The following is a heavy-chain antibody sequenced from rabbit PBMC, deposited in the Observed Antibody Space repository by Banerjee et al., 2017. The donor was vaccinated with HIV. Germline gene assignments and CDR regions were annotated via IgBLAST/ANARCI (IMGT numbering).Heavy chain of an antibody. CDR2: IYNGDGRT. V-gene: IGHV1S45*01. Sequence: QEQLEESGGGLVKPEGSLTLTCTASGFSFSSSYYMCWVRQAPGKGLELIACIYNGDGRTSYASWVNGRFSISKTSSTTVTLQMTSLTVADTATYFCARGGDVAGDGCDMWGQGTLVTVS. CDR1: GFSFSSSYY. D-gene: IGHD2-1*01. CDR3: ARGGDVAGDGCDM. J-gene: IGHJ3*01.